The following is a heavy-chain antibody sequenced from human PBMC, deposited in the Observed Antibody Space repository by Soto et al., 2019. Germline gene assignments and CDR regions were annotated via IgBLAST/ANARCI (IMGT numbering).Heavy chain of an antibody. J-gene: IGHJ4*02. Sequence: GGSLRLSCAASGFTFSSYSMNWVRQAPGKGLEWVSSISSSSSYIYYADSVKGRFTISRDNAKNSLYLQMNSLTAEDTAVYYCARAYMISVAADLDYWGQGTLVTVSS. V-gene: IGHV3-21*01. CDR1: GFTFSSYS. D-gene: IGHD6-19*01. CDR3: ARAYMISVAADLDY. CDR2: ISSSSSYI.